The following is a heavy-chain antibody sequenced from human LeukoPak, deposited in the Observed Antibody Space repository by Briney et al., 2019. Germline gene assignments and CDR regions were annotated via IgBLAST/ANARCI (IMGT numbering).Heavy chain of an antibody. D-gene: IGHD3-9*01. CDR2: FDPEDGET. CDR1: GCTLTELS. Sequence: ASVKVSCKVSGCTLTELSMHWVRQAPGKGLEWMGGFDPEDGETIYAQKFQGRVTMTEDTSTDTAYMELSSLRSEDTAVYYCANXARXXDILXGYFDYWGQGTLVTVSX. CDR3: ANXARXXDILXGYFDY. J-gene: IGHJ4*02. V-gene: IGHV1-24*01.